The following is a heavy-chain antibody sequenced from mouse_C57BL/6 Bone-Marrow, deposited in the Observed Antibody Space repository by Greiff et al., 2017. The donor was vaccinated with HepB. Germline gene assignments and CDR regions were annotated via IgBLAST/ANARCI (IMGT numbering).Heavy chain of an antibody. J-gene: IGHJ3*01. CDR1: GYAFSSSW. D-gene: IGHD2-5*01. Sequence: QVQLKQSGPELVKPGASVKISCKASGYAFSSSWMNWVKQRPGKGLEWIGRIYPGDGDTNYNGKFKGKATLTADKSSSTAYMQLSSLTSEDSAVYFCARERDYYSNYVSFAYWGQGTLVTVSA. V-gene: IGHV1-82*01. CDR2: IYPGDGDT. CDR3: ARERDYYSNYVSFAY.